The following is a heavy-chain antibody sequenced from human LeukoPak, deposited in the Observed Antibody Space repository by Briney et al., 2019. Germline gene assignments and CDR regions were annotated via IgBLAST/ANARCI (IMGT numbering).Heavy chain of an antibody. D-gene: IGHD3-22*01. CDR3: ARDYYDSSGYYNWYFDL. Sequence: ASVKVSCKASGYTFTSYAMNWVRQAPGQGLEWMGWINTNTENPTYAQGFTGRFVFSLDTSVSTAYLQISSLKAEDTAVYYCARDYYDSSGYYNWYFDLWGRGTLVTVSS. CDR2: INTNTENP. CDR1: GYTFTSYA. V-gene: IGHV7-4-1*02. J-gene: IGHJ2*01.